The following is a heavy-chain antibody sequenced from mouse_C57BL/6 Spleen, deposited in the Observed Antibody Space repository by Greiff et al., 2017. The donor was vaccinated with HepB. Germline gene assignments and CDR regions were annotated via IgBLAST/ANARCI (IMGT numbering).Heavy chain of an antibody. CDR3: ARDYGSMDY. Sequence: VQLQQSGPELVKPGASVKISCKASGYAFSSSWMNWVKQRPGKGLEWIGRIYPGDGDTNYNGKFKGQATLTADKSSSTAYMQLSSLTSEDSAVYFCARDYGSMDYWGQGTSVTVSS. CDR2: IYPGDGDT. D-gene: IGHD1-1*02. CDR1: GYAFSSSW. V-gene: IGHV1-82*01. J-gene: IGHJ4*01.